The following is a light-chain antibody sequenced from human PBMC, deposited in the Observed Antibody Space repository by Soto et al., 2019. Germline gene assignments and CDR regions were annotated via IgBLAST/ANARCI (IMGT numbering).Light chain of an antibody. CDR2: GAS. V-gene: IGKV3-20*01. J-gene: IGKJ2*01. Sequence: EIVLTQSPVTLSLPPGERATLSCRASQRITNNFLAWFQQKAGLAPRLLIYGASTRASGVPDRFSGGGSGTDFVLTISRLEPEDFAVYYCQQYGRSPFTFGQGTKLQIK. CDR1: QRITNNF. CDR3: QQYGRSPFT.